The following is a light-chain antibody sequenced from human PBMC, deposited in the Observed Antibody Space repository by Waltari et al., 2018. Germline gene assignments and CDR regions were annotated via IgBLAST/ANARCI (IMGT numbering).Light chain of an antibody. Sequence: QSALTQPASVSGSPGQSITIPSTGTSSEVGSYNHVSWYQQHPGKAPKLMVYDVSERPSGVSNRFSGSKSGNTASLTISGLQAEDEADYYCNSYAGSSSWVFGGGTKLTVL. J-gene: IGLJ3*02. CDR3: NSYAGSSSWV. CDR1: SSEVGSYNH. CDR2: DVS. V-gene: IGLV2-14*01.